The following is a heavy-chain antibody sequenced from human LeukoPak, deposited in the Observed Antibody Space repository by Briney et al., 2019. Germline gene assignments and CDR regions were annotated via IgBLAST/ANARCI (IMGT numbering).Heavy chain of an antibody. CDR3: TTRSGDFWSGFVN. CDR1: GNSLSELS. Sequence: ASVTVSCKVSGNSLSELSIQWVRQAPGKGPKCMGGFDPEEAKMVYAQNFQGRVTMTEDTSTQTAYMELSGLTSDDTAVYYCTTRSGDFWSGFVNWGQGTLVTVSS. V-gene: IGHV1-24*01. CDR2: FDPEEAKM. J-gene: IGHJ4*02. D-gene: IGHD3-3*01.